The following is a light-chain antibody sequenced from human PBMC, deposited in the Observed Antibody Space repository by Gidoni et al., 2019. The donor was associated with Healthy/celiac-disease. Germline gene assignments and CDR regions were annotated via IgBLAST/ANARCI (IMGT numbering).Light chain of an antibody. CDR2: EVS. Sequence: QSALTQPPSASGSPGQAVTFSCTGTSSDVVGYNYVTCYQQHPGKAPKLMIYEVSKRPSGVPDRFSGSKSGNTASLTVSGLQAGDEADYYCSSYAGSNNWVFGGGTKLTVL. CDR1: SSDVVGYNY. V-gene: IGLV2-8*01. J-gene: IGLJ3*02. CDR3: SSYAGSNNWV.